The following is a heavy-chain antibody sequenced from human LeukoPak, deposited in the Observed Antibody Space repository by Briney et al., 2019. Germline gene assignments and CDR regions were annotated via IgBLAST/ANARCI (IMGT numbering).Heavy chain of an antibody. CDR2: INAGNGNT. J-gene: IGHJ3*02. Sequence: ASVKVSCKASGGTFSSYAISWVRQAPGQRLEWMGWINAGNGNTKYSQEFQGRVTITRDTSASTAYMELSSLRSEDMAVYYCARAQDCSSTSCYSLTAFDIWGQGTMVTVSS. CDR3: ARAQDCSSTSCYSLTAFDI. D-gene: IGHD2-2*02. V-gene: IGHV1-3*03. CDR1: GGTFSSYA.